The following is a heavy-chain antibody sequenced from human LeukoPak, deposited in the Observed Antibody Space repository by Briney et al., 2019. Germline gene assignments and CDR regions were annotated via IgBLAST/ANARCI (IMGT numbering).Heavy chain of an antibody. J-gene: IGHJ4*02. V-gene: IGHV1-8*01. CDR1: GYTFTSYD. CDR3: AREDPYVSYRYDSSGPFDY. CDR2: MNPNSGNT. D-gene: IGHD3-22*01. Sequence: ASVKVSCKASGYTFTSYDINWVRQASGQGLEWIGWMNPNSGNTGYAQKFQGRVTMTRNTSRSTAYMELSSLRSEDTAVYYCAREDPYVSYRYDSSGPFDYWGQGTLVTVSS.